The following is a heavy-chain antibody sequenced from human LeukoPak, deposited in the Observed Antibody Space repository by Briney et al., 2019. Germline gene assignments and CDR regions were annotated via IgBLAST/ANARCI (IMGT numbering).Heavy chain of an antibody. CDR3: AKGVTTHDY. D-gene: IGHD4-17*01. CDR1: GFTFSNYA. V-gene: IGHV3-23*01. Sequence: PGGSLRLSCVTSGFTFSNYAMSWVRQAPGKGLEWVSGLSGSGGGTYYADSVKGRFTISRDNSKNTLYLQMNSLRAEDTAVYYCAKGVTTHDYWGQGTLVTVSS. CDR2: LSGSGGGT. J-gene: IGHJ4*02.